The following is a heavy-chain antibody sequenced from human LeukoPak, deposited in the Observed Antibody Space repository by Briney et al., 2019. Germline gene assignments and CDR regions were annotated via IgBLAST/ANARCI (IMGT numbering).Heavy chain of an antibody. CDR2: MNPNSGNT. V-gene: IGHV1-8*01. J-gene: IGHJ3*02. Sequence: ASVKVSCKASGYTFTSYDINWVRQATGQGLEWMGWMNPNSGNTGYAQKFQGRVTMTRNTSISTAYMELSSLRSEDTAVYYCARLNYYDSSGYYGDAFDIWGQGTMVTVSS. D-gene: IGHD3-22*01. CDR3: ARLNYYDSSGYYGDAFDI. CDR1: GYTFTSYD.